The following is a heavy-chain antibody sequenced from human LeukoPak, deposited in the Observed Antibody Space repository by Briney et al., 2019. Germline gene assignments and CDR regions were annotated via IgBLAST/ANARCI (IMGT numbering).Heavy chain of an antibody. D-gene: IGHD3-22*01. J-gene: IGHJ5*02. Sequence: PWGSLRLSCAASGFTFSSYGMHWVRQAPGKGLEWVAVISYDGSNKYYADSVKGRFTISRDNSKNTLYLQMNSLRAEDTAVYYCAKGSYYDSSGSNWFDPWGQGTLVTVSS. CDR1: GFTFSSYG. CDR3: AKGSYYDSSGSNWFDP. V-gene: IGHV3-30*18. CDR2: ISYDGSNK.